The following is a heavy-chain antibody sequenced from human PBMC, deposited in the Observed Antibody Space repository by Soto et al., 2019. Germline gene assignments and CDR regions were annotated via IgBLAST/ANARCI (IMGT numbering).Heavy chain of an antibody. CDR3: TAIAKIAAAGSFDY. J-gene: IGHJ4*02. CDR2: IKSKTDGGTT. D-gene: IGHD6-13*01. V-gene: IGHV3-15*01. CDR1: GFTFNNAW. Sequence: EVQLVESGGGLVKPGGSLRLSCAAFGFTFNNAWMSWVRQAPGKGLQWVGRIKSKTDGGTTDYAAPVKGRFTISRDHTKNTLYLQMNRLKTADTAVYYCTAIAKIAAAGSFDYWGQGPLVTVSS.